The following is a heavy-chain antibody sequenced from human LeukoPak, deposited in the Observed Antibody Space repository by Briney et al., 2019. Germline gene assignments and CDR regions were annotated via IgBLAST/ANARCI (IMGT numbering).Heavy chain of an antibody. CDR3: AREFTLNWFDP. V-gene: IGHV3-48*03. CDR2: ISSSGSAI. Sequence: GGSLILSCAASGFTFSSYELNWVRQAPGKGLEWVSYISSSGSAIYYADSVKGRFTISRDNAKNSLYLQMNSLRAEDTAVYYCAREFTLNWFDPWGQGTLVTVSS. CDR1: GFTFSSYE. J-gene: IGHJ5*02. D-gene: IGHD3-16*01.